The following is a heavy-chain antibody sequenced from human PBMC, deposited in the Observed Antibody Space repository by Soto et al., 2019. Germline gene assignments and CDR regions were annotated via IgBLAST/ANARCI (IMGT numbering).Heavy chain of an antibody. J-gene: IGHJ4*02. CDR3: ARAVAVPADFVY. Sequence: QVQLVQSGAEEKKPGASVKVSCKASGYTFTDYAMNWVRQARGQRLEWMGWINAGNGNTKYSQNFQGRVTITRDTSASTSSMEQSSLRSADTAVYYCARAVAVPADFVYWGQGTLVSVSS. V-gene: IGHV1-3*05. D-gene: IGHD6-19*01. CDR1: GYTFTDYA. CDR2: INAGNGNT.